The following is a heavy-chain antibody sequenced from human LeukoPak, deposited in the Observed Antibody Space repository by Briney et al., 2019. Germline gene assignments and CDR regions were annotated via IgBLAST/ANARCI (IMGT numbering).Heavy chain of an antibody. Sequence: GGTLRLSCAASGFPFSNYGMSWVRQAPGKGLEWVSAISGSGDTTYFADSVKGRFTISRDNAKNSLYLQMNSLRAEDTAVYYCARDVSDGGYYYYYMDVWGKGTTVTVSS. CDR3: ARDVSDGGYYYYYMDV. D-gene: IGHD2/OR15-2a*01. CDR1: GFPFSNYG. CDR2: ISGSGDTT. V-gene: IGHV3-23*01. J-gene: IGHJ6*03.